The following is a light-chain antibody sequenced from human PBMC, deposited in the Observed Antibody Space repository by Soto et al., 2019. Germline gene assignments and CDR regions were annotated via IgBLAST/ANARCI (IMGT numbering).Light chain of an antibody. Sequence: IQMTQSKSSLSASVTDRVTITCRASQSISSYLNWYQQKPGKAPKLLIYAASSLQSGVPSRFSGSGYGTEFTLTINSLQPEDFATYYCLQYHSFPWTSGQRTNVDTK. J-gene: IGKJ1*01. CDR2: AAS. CDR3: LQYHSFPWT. CDR1: QSISSY. V-gene: IGKV1-17*01.